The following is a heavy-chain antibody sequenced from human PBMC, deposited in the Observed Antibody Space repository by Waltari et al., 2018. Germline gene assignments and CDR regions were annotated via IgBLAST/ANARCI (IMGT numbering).Heavy chain of an antibody. CDR1: GASITTYY. CDR3: ARDYPAAHVFDY. Sequence: QVQLQESGPGLVKPSETLSLTCTVSGASITTYYYSWIRQSPGKGLQWIGSMYYTGTAYYNPSLKSRVTISLDTSKNQFSLSLTSVTTADTAVYYCARDYPAAHVFDYWGQGTVVAV. V-gene: IGHV4-59*01. J-gene: IGHJ4*02. CDR2: MYYTGTA. D-gene: IGHD2-15*01.